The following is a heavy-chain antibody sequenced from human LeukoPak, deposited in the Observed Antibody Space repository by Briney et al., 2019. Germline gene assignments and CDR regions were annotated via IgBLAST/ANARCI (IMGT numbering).Heavy chain of an antibody. D-gene: IGHD3-10*01. CDR2: ISGSGGST. CDR1: GFTFSSYA. Sequence: GGSLRLSCAASGFTFSSYAMTWVRQAPGKGLEWVSAISGSGGSTYYADSVKGRFTISRDNSKNTLYLQMNSLRAEDTAVYYCAKDSGRLRYFDYWGQGTLVTVSS. V-gene: IGHV3-23*01. J-gene: IGHJ4*02. CDR3: AKDSGRLRYFDY.